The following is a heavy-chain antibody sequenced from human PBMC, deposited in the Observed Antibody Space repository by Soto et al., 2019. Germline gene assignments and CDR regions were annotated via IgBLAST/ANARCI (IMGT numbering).Heavy chain of an antibody. CDR2: INPNSGGT. Sequence: ASVKVSCKASGYTFTGYYMHWVRQAPGQGLEWMGWINPNSGGTNYAQKFQGWVTMTRDTSISTAYMELSRLRSDDTAVYYCARDSVVPPAYGMDVWGQGTTVTVSS. V-gene: IGHV1-2*04. CDR3: ARDSVVPPAYGMDV. J-gene: IGHJ6*02. D-gene: IGHD2-21*01. CDR1: GYTFTGYY.